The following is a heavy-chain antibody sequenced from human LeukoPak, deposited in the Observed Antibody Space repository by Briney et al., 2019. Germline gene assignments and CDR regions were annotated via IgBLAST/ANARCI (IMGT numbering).Heavy chain of an antibody. V-gene: IGHV3-48*04. CDR3: ARALRAVWGYYFDY. D-gene: IGHD7-27*01. J-gene: IGHJ4*02. Sequence: GGTLRLSCAASGFTFSSYGMSWVRQAPGKGLEWVSLISTSSRTHYADSVKGRFTISRDNAKNSLYLQMNSLRVEDTAVYYCARALRAVWGYYFDYWGQGTLVTVSS. CDR2: ISTSSRT. CDR1: GFTFSSYG.